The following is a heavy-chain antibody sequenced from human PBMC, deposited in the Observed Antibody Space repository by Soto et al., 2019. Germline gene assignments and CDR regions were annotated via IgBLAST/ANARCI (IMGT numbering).Heavy chain of an antibody. CDR2: ISSTTNYI. Sequence: RGSLRLSCSASGFTFTSYSMNWFRQAPGKGLEWVSSISSTTNYIYYGDSMKGRFTISRDNAKNSLYLEMNSLRAEDTAVYYCARESEDLTSNFDYWGQGTLVTVSS. J-gene: IGHJ4*02. CDR1: GFTFTSYS. V-gene: IGHV3-21*06. CDR3: ARESEDLTSNFDY.